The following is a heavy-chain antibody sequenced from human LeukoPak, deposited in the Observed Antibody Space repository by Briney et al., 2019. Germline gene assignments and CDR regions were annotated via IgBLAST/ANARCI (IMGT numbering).Heavy chain of an antibody. V-gene: IGHV4-4*07. CDR3: ARGGNWFDP. CDR1: GGSINSYC. CDR2: IYSSGRT. Sequence: ADTLSLTCTVSGGSINSYCWSWIRQAAGKGLEWIGRIYSSGRTNYNPSLTGRVTLSVDASKSQFSLKLTSVTAADTAVYFCARGGNWFDPWGQGTLVSVSS. J-gene: IGHJ5*02. D-gene: IGHD3-10*01.